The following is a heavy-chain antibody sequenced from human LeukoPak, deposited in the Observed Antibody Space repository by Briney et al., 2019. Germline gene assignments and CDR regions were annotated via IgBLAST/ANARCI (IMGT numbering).Heavy chain of an antibody. V-gene: IGHV1-8*01. J-gene: IGHJ3*02. CDR2: MNPNSGNT. D-gene: IGHD6-13*01. CDR1: GYTFTSYD. CDR3: ARGRRGSSSWYYRGDAFDI. Sequence: ASVNVSFKASGYTFTSYDINWARQATGQGVEWMGWMNPNSGNTGYAQKFQGRVTMTRNTSISTAYMELSSLRSEDKAVYYCARGRRGSSSWYYRGDAFDIWGQGTMVTVSS.